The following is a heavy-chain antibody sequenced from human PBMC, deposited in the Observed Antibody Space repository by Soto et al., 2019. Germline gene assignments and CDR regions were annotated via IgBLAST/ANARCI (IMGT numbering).Heavy chain of an antibody. CDR3: ARDLPTFTRASDY. CDR2: INPRGDST. V-gene: IGHV1-46*01. CDR1: GYTFIAYY. Sequence: ASVKVSCKATGYTFIAYYMHWVRQAPGQGLEWVGIINPRGDSTSYAQKFKGRVTMTTDTSTSTVYMELSSLRSEDTAVYYCARDLPTFTRASDYWGQGTLVNVSS. J-gene: IGHJ4*02. D-gene: IGHD3-10*01.